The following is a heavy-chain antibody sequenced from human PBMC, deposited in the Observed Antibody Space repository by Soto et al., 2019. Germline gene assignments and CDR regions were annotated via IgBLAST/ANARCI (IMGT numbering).Heavy chain of an antibody. D-gene: IGHD3-22*01. V-gene: IGHV4-59*01. CDR3: ARGVFYDSSGYHDY. CDR1: GGSISSYY. J-gene: IGHJ4*02. Sequence: SETLSLTCTVSGGSISSYYWSWIRQPPGKGLEWIGYIYYSGSTNYNPSLKSRLTISVDTSKNQFSLKLSSVTAADTAVYYWARGVFYDSSGYHDYWGQGTLVTVSS. CDR2: IYYSGST.